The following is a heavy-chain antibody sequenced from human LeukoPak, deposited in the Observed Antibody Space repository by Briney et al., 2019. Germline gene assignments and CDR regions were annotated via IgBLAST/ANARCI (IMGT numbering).Heavy chain of an antibody. CDR2: ISYDGSNK. D-gene: IGHD5-18*01. CDR1: GFTFSSYA. Sequence: GGSLRLSCAASGFTFSSYAMHWVCQAPGKGLEWVAVISYDGSNKYYADSVKGRFTISRDNSKNTLYLQMNSLRAEDTAVYYCARPPDTAMGTEGYFDYWGQGTLVTVSS. CDR3: ARPPDTAMGTEGYFDY. V-gene: IGHV3-30*04. J-gene: IGHJ4*02.